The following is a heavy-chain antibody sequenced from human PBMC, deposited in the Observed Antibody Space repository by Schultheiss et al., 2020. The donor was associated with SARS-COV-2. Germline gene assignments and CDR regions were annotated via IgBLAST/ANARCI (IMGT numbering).Heavy chain of an antibody. CDR2: ISWNSGSI. CDR1: GFTFDDYA. V-gene: IGHV3-9*01. D-gene: IGHD3-10*01. Sequence: GGSLRLSCAASGFTFDDYAMHWVRQAPGKGLEWVSGISWNSGSIGYADSVKGRFTISRDNAKNSLYLQMNSLRAEDTAVYYCAKDPYYYGSGSYTYFDYWGQGTLVTVSS. J-gene: IGHJ4*02. CDR3: AKDPYYYGSGSYTYFDY.